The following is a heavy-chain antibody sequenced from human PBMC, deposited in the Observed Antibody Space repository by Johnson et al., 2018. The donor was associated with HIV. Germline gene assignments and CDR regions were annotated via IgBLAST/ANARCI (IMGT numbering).Heavy chain of an antibody. V-gene: IGHV3-13*01. CDR1: GFTFSSYD. CDR3: ARGYSSGPNDAFDI. CDR2: IGTAGDT. Sequence: VQLVESGGGLVQPGGSLRLSCAASGFTFSSYDMHWVRQATGKGLEWVSAIGTAGDTYYPGSVKGLFTISRENAKNSLYLQMNSLRAGDTAVYYCARGYSSGPNDAFDIWGQGTMVTVSS. D-gene: IGHD6-19*01. J-gene: IGHJ3*02.